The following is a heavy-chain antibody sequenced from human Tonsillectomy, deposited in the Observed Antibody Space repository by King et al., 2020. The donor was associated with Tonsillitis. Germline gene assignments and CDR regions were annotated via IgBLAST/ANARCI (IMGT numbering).Heavy chain of an antibody. V-gene: IGHV3-30-3*01. D-gene: IGHD3-22*01. J-gene: IGHJ4*02. Sequence: VQLVESGGGVVQPGRSLRLSCAASGFTFSDYAMHWVRQAPGKGLEWVATISYDGSDKYYADSVKGRFTISRDNSKNTLFLQMNSLGAEDTAVFYCARGRYYYDISGYFDYWGQGTLVTVSS. CDR2: ISYDGSDK. CDR1: GFTFSDYA. CDR3: ARGRYYYDISGYFDY.